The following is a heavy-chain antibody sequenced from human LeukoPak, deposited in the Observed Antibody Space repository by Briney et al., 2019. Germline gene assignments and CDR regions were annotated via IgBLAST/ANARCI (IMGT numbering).Heavy chain of an antibody. CDR3: TKAQDCSGISCYNRGVSSY. CDR1: GFTFSRYN. V-gene: IGHV3-21*01. D-gene: IGHD2-2*01. CDR2: VTSISNYI. J-gene: IGHJ4*02. Sequence: GGSLRLSCTASGFTFSRYNTDWVRQAPGRGLEWVSSVTSISNYIYYADSVKGRFTISRDNAKNSLYLQMNSLRADDTAVYYCTKAQDCSGISCYNRGVSSYWGQGTQVTVSS.